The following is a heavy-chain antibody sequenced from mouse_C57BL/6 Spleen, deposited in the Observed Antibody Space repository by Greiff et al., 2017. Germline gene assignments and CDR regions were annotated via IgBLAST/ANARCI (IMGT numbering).Heavy chain of an antibody. Sequence: VKLVESGAELVKPGASVKLSCKASGYTFTSYWMHWVKQRPGQGLEWIGMIHPNSGSTNYNEKFKSKATLTVDKSSSTAYMQLSSLTSEDSAVYYCARAGTGTFYYWGQGTTLTVSA. CDR3: ARAGTGTFYY. V-gene: IGHV1-64*01. CDR2: IHPNSGST. CDR1: GYTFTSYW. D-gene: IGHD4-1*01. J-gene: IGHJ2*01.